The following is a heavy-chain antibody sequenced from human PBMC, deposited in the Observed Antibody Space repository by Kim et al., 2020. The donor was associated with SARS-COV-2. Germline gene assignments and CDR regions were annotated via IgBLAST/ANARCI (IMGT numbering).Heavy chain of an antibody. CDR1: GFTFSSYG. CDR2: IWYDGSNK. CDR3: AKDPGLLWFGEPSGWFDP. J-gene: IGHJ5*02. V-gene: IGHV3-33*06. Sequence: GGSLRLSCAASGFTFSSYGMHWVRQAPGKGLEWVAVIWYDGSNKYYADSVKGRFTISRDNSKNTLYLQMNSLRAEDTAVYYCAKDPGLLWFGEPSGWFDPWGEGTLVTVSS. D-gene: IGHD3-10*01.